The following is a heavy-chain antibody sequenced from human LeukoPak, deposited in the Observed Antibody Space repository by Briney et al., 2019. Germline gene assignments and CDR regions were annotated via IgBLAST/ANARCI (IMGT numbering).Heavy chain of an antibody. CDR2: MNPLSGNT. CDR3: ARSLAVDGTRAY. D-gene: IGHD6-19*01. Sequence: PRASVKVSCKASGYSFVTSDINWVRQAAGQGLEWMGWMNPLSGNTGYAQKFQGRVTMTRNTSTGTAYMELSSLRSEDTAVYYCARSLAVDGTRAYWGQGTPVTVSS. J-gene: IGHJ4*02. CDR1: GYSFVTSD. V-gene: IGHV1-8*01.